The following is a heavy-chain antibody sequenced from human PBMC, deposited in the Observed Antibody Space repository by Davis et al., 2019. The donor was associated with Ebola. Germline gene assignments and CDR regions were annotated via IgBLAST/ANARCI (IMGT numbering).Heavy chain of an antibody. V-gene: IGHV1-18*01. J-gene: IGHJ3*02. CDR1: GYTFKNSA. CDR3: ARTSIVGTTTTASDI. CDR2: ISAYNGNT. D-gene: IGHD1-26*01. Sequence: ASVKVSCKASGYTFKNSAISWVRQAPGQGLEWMGWISAYNGNTAYAQILQGRVTMTTDTSTGTAYMELRSLRSDNTAVYFRARTSIVGTTTTASDIWGQGTMVTVSS.